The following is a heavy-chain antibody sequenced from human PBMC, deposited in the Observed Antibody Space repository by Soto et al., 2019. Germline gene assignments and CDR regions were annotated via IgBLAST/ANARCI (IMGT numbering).Heavy chain of an antibody. CDR3: ARDPGAEYYYGSGSYNGYFDY. J-gene: IGHJ4*02. Sequence: GGSLRLSCAASGFTFSSYAMHWVRQAPGKGLEWVAVISYDGSNKYYADSVKGRFTISRDNSKNTLYLQMNSLRAEDTAVYYCARDPGAEYYYGSGSYNGYFDYWGQGTLVTVSS. CDR1: GFTFSSYA. D-gene: IGHD3-10*01. CDR2: ISYDGSNK. V-gene: IGHV3-30-3*01.